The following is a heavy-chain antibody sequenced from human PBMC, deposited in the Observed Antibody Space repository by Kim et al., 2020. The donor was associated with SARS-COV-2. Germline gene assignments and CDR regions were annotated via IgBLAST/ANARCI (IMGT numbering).Heavy chain of an antibody. J-gene: IGHJ4*02. Sequence: SETLSLTCAVYGGSFSGYYWSWIRQPPGKGLEWIGEINHSGSTNYNRSLKSRVTISVDTSKNQFSLKLSSVTAADTAVYYCARGRVTAMIPFGYWGQGAL. V-gene: IGHV4-34*01. CDR2: INHSGST. CDR3: ARGRVTAMIPFGY. D-gene: IGHD3-22*01. CDR1: GGSFSGYY.